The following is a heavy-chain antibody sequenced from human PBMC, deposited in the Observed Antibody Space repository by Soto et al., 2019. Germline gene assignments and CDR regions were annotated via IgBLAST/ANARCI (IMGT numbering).Heavy chain of an antibody. V-gene: IGHV4-59*01. CDR2: MYNTGST. D-gene: IGHD2-21*02. Sequence: SETLSVTCTVSGGSLSRYDWSWIRKPPGKGLEWIGYMYNTGSTVYNPSFKSRVTISVDTSKNQFSLKLNSVTAADTAVYYCARDLWGYCGTDCYPLDVWGQGTTVTVS. CDR1: GGSLSRYD. J-gene: IGHJ6*02. CDR3: ARDLWGYCGTDCYPLDV.